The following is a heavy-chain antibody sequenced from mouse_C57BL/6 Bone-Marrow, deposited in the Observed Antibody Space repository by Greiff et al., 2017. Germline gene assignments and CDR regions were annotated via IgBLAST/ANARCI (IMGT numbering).Heavy chain of an antibody. J-gene: IGHJ4*01. D-gene: IGHD2-10*01. CDR2: IYPGDGDT. V-gene: IGHV1-80*01. CDR1: GYAFSSYW. CDR3: ARPTMGCEMDY. Sequence: VKLMESGAELVKPGASVKISCKASGYAFSSYWMNWVKQRPGKGLEWIGQIYPGDGDTNYNGKFKGKATLTADKSSSTAYMQLSSLTSEDSAVYFCARPTMGCEMDYWGQGTSVTVSS.